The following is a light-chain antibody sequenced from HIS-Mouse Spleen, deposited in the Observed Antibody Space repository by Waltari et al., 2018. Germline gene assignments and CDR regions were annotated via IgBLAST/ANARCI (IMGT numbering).Light chain of an antibody. Sequence: SSELTQDPAVSVALGQTVRITCQGDSLRSYYASWYQQKPGQAPVIVIYGKNNRPYGIPDRFSGSSSGNTASLTITEAQAEDEADYYCTSRNSSGNHVVFGGGTKLAVL. CDR2: GKN. CDR1: SLRSYY. J-gene: IGLJ2*01. V-gene: IGLV3-19*01. CDR3: TSRNSSGNHVV.